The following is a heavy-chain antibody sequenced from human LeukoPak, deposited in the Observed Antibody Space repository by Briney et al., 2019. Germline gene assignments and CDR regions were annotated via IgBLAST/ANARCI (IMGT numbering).Heavy chain of an antibody. CDR1: GYSFTTYW. J-gene: IGHJ5*02. CDR3: ARRFPGGDCNSTRCSLSWFDP. Sequence: PGESLKISCKGSGYSFTTYWIGWVRQMPGKDLEWMGIIYPGDSDTKYNPAFQGQVTMSADKSISTAYLLWSSLKASDTAMHYCARRFPGGDCNSTRCSLSWFDPWGQGTLVTVSS. V-gene: IGHV5-51*01. D-gene: IGHD2-2*01. CDR2: IYPGDSDT.